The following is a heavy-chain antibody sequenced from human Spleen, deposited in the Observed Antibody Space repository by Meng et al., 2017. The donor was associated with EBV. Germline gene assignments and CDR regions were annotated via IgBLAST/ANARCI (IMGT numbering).Heavy chain of an antibody. CDR3: ARDRGWSLVEWFDP. J-gene: IGHJ5*02. D-gene: IGHD6-19*01. CDR2: TYYRSKWYS. Sequence: QVQLQHAGPGLVKHSQTLSLICAISGERGSTEGAAWNWIRQSPSRGLEWLGRTYYRSKWYSDYAVSVKSGITINADTSKNQFSLQIKSVTSEDTAVYFCARDRGWSLVEWFDPWGQGTLVTVSS. CDR1: GERGSTEGAA. V-gene: IGHV6-1*01.